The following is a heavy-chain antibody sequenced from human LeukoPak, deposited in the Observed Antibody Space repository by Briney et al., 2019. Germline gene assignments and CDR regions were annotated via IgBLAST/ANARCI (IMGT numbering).Heavy chain of an antibody. D-gene: IGHD4-17*01. CDR1: GFTFSSYS. CDR3: ARDLPYGDYGFDY. Sequence: GGSLRLSCAASGFTFSSYSMNCVRQAPGKGLEWVSSISSSSSYIYYADSVKGRFTISRDNAKNSLYLQMNSLRAEDTAVYYCARDLPYGDYGFDYWGQGTLVTVSS. J-gene: IGHJ4*02. V-gene: IGHV3-21*01. CDR2: ISSSSSYI.